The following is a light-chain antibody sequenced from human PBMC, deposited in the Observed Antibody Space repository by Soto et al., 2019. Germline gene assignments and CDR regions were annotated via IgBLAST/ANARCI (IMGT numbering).Light chain of an antibody. J-gene: IGKJ4*01. CDR1: QSIVTY. CDR3: QQYYSYPL. Sequence: DIQMTQSPSSLSASVVDRVTITCRASQSIVTYLNWYLQKPGKAPKLLIYAASTLQSGVPSRFSGSGSGTDFTLTISCLQSEDFATYYCQQYYSYPLFGGGTKVDIK. V-gene: IGKV1-39*01. CDR2: AAS.